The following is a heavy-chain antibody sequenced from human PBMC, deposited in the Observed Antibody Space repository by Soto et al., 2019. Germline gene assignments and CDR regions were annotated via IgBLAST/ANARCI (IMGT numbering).Heavy chain of an antibody. CDR3: AKDSSDYYDSSGPPTIFDY. J-gene: IGHJ4*02. Sequence: PGGSLRLSCAASGFTFSSYAMSWVRQAPGKGLEWVSAISGSGGSTYYADSVKGRFTISRDNSKNTLYLQMNSLRAEDTAVYYCAKDSSDYYDSSGPPTIFDYWGQGTLVTVS. CDR2: ISGSGGST. V-gene: IGHV3-23*01. CDR1: GFTFSSYA. D-gene: IGHD3-22*01.